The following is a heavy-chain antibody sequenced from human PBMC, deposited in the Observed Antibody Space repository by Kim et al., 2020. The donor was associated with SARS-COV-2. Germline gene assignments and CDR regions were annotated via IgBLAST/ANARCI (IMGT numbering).Heavy chain of an antibody. J-gene: IGHJ4*02. V-gene: IGHV1-46*01. CDR3: ARVDNTAMVGFDY. D-gene: IGHD5-18*01. Sequence: YAQKFQGRVTRARDTSTSTVYMELSSLRSEDTAVYYCARVDNTAMVGFDYWGQGTLVTVSS.